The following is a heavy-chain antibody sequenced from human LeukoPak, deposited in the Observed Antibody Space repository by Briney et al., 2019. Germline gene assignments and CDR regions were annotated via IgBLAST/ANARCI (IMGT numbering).Heavy chain of an antibody. CDR1: GFTLRGSA. CDR3: TRDSGTYNWFDP. D-gene: IGHD1-26*01. CDR2: IDKKDKGYATAT. J-gene: IGHJ5*02. V-gene: IGHV3-73*01. Sequence: GGSLRLSCAASGFTLRGSAIHCGRGCSGKGVERGVQIDKKDKGYATATAYAASVKGRFTISRDDSINTAYLQMKSLKTEDTALYYCTRDSGTYNWFDPWGQGTLVTVSS.